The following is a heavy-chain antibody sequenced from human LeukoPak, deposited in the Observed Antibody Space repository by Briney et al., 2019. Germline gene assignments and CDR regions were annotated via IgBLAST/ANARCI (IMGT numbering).Heavy chain of an antibody. V-gene: IGHV4-39*07. CDR3: ARRTVTRRKIDY. CDR2: IYYSGST. Sequence: SETLSLTCTVSGGSISSSSYYWGWIRQPPGRGLEWIGNIYYSGSTYYNPSLKSRVTISVDTSKNQFSLKLSSVTAADTAVYYCARRTVTRRKIDYWGQGTLVTVSS. D-gene: IGHD4-17*01. J-gene: IGHJ4*02. CDR1: GGSISSSSYY.